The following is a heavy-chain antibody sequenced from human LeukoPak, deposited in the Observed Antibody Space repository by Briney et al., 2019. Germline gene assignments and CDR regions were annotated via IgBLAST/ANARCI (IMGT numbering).Heavy chain of an antibody. CDR1: GGSISSGGYS. D-gene: IGHD4-23*01. CDR3: ARGARGGNSNYYYGMDV. Sequence: SETLSLTCAVSGGSISSGGYSWSWIRQPPGKGLEWIGYIYHSGSTYYNPSLKSRVTISVDRSKNQFSLKLSSVTAADTAVYYCARGARGGNSNYYYGMDVWGQGTTVTVSS. CDR2: IYHSGST. J-gene: IGHJ6*02. V-gene: IGHV4-30-2*01.